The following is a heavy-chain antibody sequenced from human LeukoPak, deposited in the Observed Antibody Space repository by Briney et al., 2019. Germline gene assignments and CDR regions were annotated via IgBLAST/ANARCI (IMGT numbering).Heavy chain of an antibody. CDR3: ARVRQQLTYYYYMDV. V-gene: IGHV4-34*01. CDR1: GGSFNGYY. J-gene: IGHJ6*03. CDR2: INHSGST. Sequence: SETLSLTCAVYGGSFNGYYWTWIRQPPGKGLEWIGEINHSGSTHYNWPLNSRVTISVDTSKNQFSLKLSSVTAADTAVYYCARVRQQLTYYYYMDVWGKGTTVTVSS. D-gene: IGHD6-13*01.